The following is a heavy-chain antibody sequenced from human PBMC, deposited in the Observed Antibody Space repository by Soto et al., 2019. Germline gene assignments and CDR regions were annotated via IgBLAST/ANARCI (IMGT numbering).Heavy chain of an antibody. Sequence: PGGSLRLSCAASGFTFSSYAMSWVRQAPGKGLEWVSAISGSGGSTYYADSVKGRFTISRDNSKNTLYLQMNSLRAEDTAVYYCAKESEDIAVVVAATKQPGMDVWGQGTTVPVSS. CDR2: ISGSGGST. D-gene: IGHD2-15*01. V-gene: IGHV3-23*01. J-gene: IGHJ6*02. CDR3: AKESEDIAVVVAATKQPGMDV. CDR1: GFTFSSYA.